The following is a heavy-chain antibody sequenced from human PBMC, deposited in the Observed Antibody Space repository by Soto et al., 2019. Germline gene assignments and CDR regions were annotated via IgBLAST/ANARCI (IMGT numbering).Heavy chain of an antibody. V-gene: IGHV4-39*01. CDR1: GGSVSSCCNY. D-gene: IGHD6-6*01. CDR2: IHNSGST. Sequence: SETLSLTCTVSGGSVSSCCNYWGWVRQPPGKGLEWIGSIHNSGSTSYNPSLKSRVTISVDTPKNQFSLNLTSVTAADTAVYYCTRGLSSPSATGSWGQGTLVTVSS. J-gene: IGHJ4*02. CDR3: TRGLSSPSATGS.